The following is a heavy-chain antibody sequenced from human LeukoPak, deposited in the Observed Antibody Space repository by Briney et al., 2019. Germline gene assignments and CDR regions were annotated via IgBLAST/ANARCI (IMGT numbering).Heavy chain of an antibody. J-gene: IGHJ5*02. CDR2: MKPNRGNT. V-gene: IGHV1-8*01. CDR1: GSTLTHHY. Sequence: SAVTVSCRASGSTLTHHYINWLRQATGPRREWMGWMKPNRGNTRYAQKFQYRVIMTRNTSISTAYMELSSLRSEDTAVYYCARGRHCSSTSCYWDSNNWFDPWGQGTLVTVSS. CDR3: ARGRHCSSTSCYWDSNNWFDP. D-gene: IGHD2-2*01.